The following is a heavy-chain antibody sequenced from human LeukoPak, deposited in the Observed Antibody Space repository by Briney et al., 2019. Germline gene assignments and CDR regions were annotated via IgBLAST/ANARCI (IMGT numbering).Heavy chain of an antibody. D-gene: IGHD2-15*01. CDR2: IYYSGST. CDR3: ARGLVRCSGGSCYPLRENWFDP. CDR1: GGSISSSSYY. V-gene: IGHV4-39*07. J-gene: IGHJ5*02. Sequence: PSETLSLTCTVSGGSISSSSYYWGWIRQPPGKGLEWIGSIYYSGSTYYNPSLKSRVTISVDTSKNQFSLKLSSVTAAGTAVYYCARGLVRCSGGSCYPLRENWFDPWGQGTLVTVSS.